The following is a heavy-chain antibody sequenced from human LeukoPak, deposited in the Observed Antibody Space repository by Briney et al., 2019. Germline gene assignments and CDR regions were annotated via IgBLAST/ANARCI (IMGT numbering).Heavy chain of an antibody. J-gene: IGHJ2*01. CDR3: ARSPFVGGVGATSWYFDL. Sequence: PSETLSLTGTVSGASITSYYWTWIRQPPGKQMEWIGNIYTTANINFNPSLKSRVTISLDASKSQFSLKLHSVSAADTAIYYCARSPFVGGVGATSWYFDLWGRGALVTVSS. D-gene: IGHD1-26*01. V-gene: IGHV4-4*09. CDR1: GASITSYY. CDR2: IYTTANI.